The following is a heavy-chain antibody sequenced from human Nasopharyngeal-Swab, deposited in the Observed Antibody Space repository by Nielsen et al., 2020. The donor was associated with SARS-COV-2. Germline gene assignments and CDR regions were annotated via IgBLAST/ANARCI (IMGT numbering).Heavy chain of an antibody. V-gene: IGHV3-23*01. Sequence: GGSLRLSCAASGFTFSSYAMSWVRQAPGKGLEWVSAISGSGGSTYYADSVKGRFTISRDNSKNTLYLQMNSLRAEDTAVYYCAKDYYDSSGYYYPLRFDYWGQGTPVTVSS. D-gene: IGHD3-22*01. CDR1: GFTFSSYA. J-gene: IGHJ4*02. CDR3: AKDYYDSSGYYYPLRFDY. CDR2: ISGSGGST.